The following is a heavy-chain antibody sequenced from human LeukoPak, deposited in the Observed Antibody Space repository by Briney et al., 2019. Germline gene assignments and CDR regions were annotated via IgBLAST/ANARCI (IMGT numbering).Heavy chain of an antibody. Sequence: SETLSLTCTVSGGSISSYYWSWIRQPPGKGLEWIGYIYYSGSTNYNPSLKSRVTISVDTSKNQFSLKLSSVTAADTAVYYCVTDKEWHVRQLASFDYWGQGTLVTVSS. CDR3: VTDKEWHVRQLASFDY. J-gene: IGHJ4*02. CDR2: IYYSGST. D-gene: IGHD1-1*01. V-gene: IGHV4-59*01. CDR1: GGSISSYY.